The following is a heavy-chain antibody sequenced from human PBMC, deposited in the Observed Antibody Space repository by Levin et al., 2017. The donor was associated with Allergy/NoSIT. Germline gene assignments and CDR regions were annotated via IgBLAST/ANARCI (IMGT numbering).Heavy chain of an antibody. D-gene: IGHD2-2*01. CDR2: INPNSGGT. J-gene: IGHJ6*02. CDR1: GYTFTGYY. Sequence: ASVKVSCKASGYTFTGYYMHWVRQAPGQGLEWMGWINPNSGGTNYAQKFQGRVTMTRDTSISTAYMELSRLRSDDTAVYYCARSRCSSTSCYYYYYYGMDVWGQGTTVTVSS. CDR3: ARSRCSSTSCYYYYYYGMDV. V-gene: IGHV1-2*02.